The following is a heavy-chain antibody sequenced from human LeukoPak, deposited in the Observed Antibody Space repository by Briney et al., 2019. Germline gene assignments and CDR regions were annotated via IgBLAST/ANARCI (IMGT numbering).Heavy chain of an antibody. V-gene: IGHV4-39*01. CDR3: ARRDDSSGYHKIFDY. J-gene: IGHJ4*02. D-gene: IGHD3-22*01. Sequence: SETLSLTCTVSGDSISSGPYYWGWIRQPPGKGLEWIGNIYYGENTYYNPSLTSRVTISIDTSKNQFYLKLSSLTAADTAVYYCARRDDSSGYHKIFDYWGQGTLVTVSS. CDR2: IYYGENT. CDR1: GDSISSGPYY.